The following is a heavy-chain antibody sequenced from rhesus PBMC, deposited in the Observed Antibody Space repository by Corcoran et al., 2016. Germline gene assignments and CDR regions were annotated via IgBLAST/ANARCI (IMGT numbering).Heavy chain of an antibody. J-gene: IGHJ4*01. CDR1: GGSLRDRSR. CDR2: IYGSSTST. Sequence: QVQLQESGPGVVTPSETLSLTCAVSGGSLRDRSRWGWLRPPPGKGLEWIGYIYGSSTSTNYNPSLKSRVTMSKDTSKNQFSVKLNSVTAADTAVYYCARESYYSGSGYWGQGVLVTVSS. D-gene: IGHD3-16*01. CDR3: ARESYYSGSGY. V-gene: IGHV4S10*01.